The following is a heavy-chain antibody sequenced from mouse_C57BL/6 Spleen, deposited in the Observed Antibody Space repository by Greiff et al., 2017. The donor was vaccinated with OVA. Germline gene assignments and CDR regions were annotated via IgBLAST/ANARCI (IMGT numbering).Heavy chain of an antibody. CDR3: AMEAIWGNYPGY. D-gene: IGHD2-1*01. Sequence: VQLQQPGAELVNPGASVKVSCKASGYTFTSYWMHWVKQRPGQGLEWIGRIHPSDSDTNYNQKFKGKATLTVDKSSSTAYMQLSSLTSEDSAVYYCAMEAIWGNYPGYWGQGTTLTVSS. V-gene: IGHV1-74*01. CDR2: IHPSDSDT. J-gene: IGHJ2*01. CDR1: GYTFTSYW.